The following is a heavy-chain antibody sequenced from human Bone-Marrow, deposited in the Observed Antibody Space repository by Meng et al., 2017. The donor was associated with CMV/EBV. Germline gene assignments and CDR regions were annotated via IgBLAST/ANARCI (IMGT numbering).Heavy chain of an antibody. J-gene: IGHJ4*02. D-gene: IGHD2-8*01. CDR1: GFTFTNFW. V-gene: IGHV3-74*01. CDR2: VNSDGSST. CDR3: LRCTNANCYDF. Sequence: GESLKISCAASGFTFTNFWMHWARQAPGKGLVWVSRVNSDGSSTSYADSVKGRFTISRDNAKNTLYLQMNSLRAEDTAVYYCLRCTNANCYDFWGQGTLVTVSS.